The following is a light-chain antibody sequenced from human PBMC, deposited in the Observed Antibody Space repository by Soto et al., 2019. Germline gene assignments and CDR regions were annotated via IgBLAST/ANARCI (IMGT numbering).Light chain of an antibody. CDR1: SSDVGGYNY. J-gene: IGLJ2*01. CDR3: SSYTSAGSVV. CDR2: DVG. V-gene: IGLV2-14*01. Sequence: QSVLTQPASVSGSPGQSITISCTGTSSDVGGYNYVSWYQQHPGKAPKLMIYDVGNRPSGVSNRFSGSKSGNTASLTISGLKAEAEADYYCSSYTSAGSVVFGGGTKLTVL.